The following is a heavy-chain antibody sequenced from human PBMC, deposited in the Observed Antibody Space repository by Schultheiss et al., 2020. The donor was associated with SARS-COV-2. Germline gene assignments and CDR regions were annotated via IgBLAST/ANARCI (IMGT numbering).Heavy chain of an antibody. CDR1: GFTFSTYA. V-gene: IGHV3-30-3*01. D-gene: IGHD6-6*01. J-gene: IGHJ4*02. Sequence: GGSLRLSCAASGFTFSTYAIHWVRQAPGKGLEWVAVISYDGSNKYYADSVKGRFTISRDNSKNTLYLQMNSLRAEDTAVYYCARGQSYSSSSPFDYGGQGTLVTVSS. CDR3: ARGQSYSSSSPFDY. CDR2: ISYDGSNK.